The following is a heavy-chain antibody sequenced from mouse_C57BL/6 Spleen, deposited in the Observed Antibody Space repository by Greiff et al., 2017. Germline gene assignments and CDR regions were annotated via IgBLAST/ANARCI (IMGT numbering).Heavy chain of an antibody. J-gene: IGHJ2*01. V-gene: IGHV5-9*01. Sequence: EVKLMESGGGLVKPGGSLKLSCAASGFTFSSYTMSWVRQTPEKRLEWVATISGGGGNTYYPDSVKGRFTISRDNAKNTLYLQMSSLRSEDTALYYCARTLTTVFDYWGQGTTLTVSS. CDR2: ISGGGGNT. D-gene: IGHD1-1*01. CDR3: ARTLTTVFDY. CDR1: GFTFSSYT.